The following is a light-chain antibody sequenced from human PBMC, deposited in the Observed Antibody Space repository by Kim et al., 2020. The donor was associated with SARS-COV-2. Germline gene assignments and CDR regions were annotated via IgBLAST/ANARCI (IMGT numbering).Light chain of an antibody. V-gene: IGLV1-40*01. CDR2: GNN. CDR1: SSNIGAGYD. J-gene: IGLJ3*02. Sequence: QSVLTQPPSVSGAPGQRVTISCTGSSSNIGAGYDVYWYQQLPGTAPKLLINGNNKRPSGVPDRFSGSKSGTSASLAITGLQAEDEADYYCQSYDSSLSGWVFGGGTKLTVL. CDR3: QSYDSSLSGWV.